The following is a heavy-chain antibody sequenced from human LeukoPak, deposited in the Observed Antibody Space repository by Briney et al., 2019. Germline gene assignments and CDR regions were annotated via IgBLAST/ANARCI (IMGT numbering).Heavy chain of an antibody. V-gene: IGHV4-39*07. CDR2: IFYSGST. Sequence: SETLSLTCTVSGGSISTSNYYWGWIRQPPGKGLEWIGNIFYSGSTYYSPSLKSRVTISLDTSRNQFSLKLTSVTAADTAVYYCARTTNIAARPDYWGQGTLVTVSS. CDR1: GGSISTSNYY. D-gene: IGHD6-6*01. J-gene: IGHJ4*02. CDR3: ARTTNIAARPDY.